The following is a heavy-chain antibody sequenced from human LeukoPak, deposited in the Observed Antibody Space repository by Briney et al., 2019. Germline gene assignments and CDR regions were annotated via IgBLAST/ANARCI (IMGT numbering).Heavy chain of an antibody. CDR3: ARGPGSSSWYTYPAGGWFDP. J-gene: IGHJ5*02. V-gene: IGHV4-34*01. CDR1: GGSFSGYY. Sequence: SETLSLTCAVYGGSFSGYYWSWIRQPPGKGLEWIGENNHSGSTNYNPSLKSRVTVSVDTSKNQFSLKLSSVTAADTAVYYCARGPGSSSWYTYPAGGWFDPWGQGTLVTVSS. CDR2: NNHSGST. D-gene: IGHD6-13*01.